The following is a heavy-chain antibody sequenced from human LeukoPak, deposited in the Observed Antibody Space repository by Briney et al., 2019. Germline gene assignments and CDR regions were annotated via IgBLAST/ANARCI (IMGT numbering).Heavy chain of an antibody. V-gene: IGHV3-23*01. Sequence: GGSLRLSCEASGFTFSTYGMSWVRQAPGKGLEWVSAISGNGVKTYYADSVKGRFTISRDNSKSTLYLQMSSLRAEDTAVYYCAKDLHWGFDYWGQGILVTVSS. D-gene: IGHD7-27*01. CDR2: ISGNGVKT. CDR1: GFTFSTYG. J-gene: IGHJ4*02. CDR3: AKDLHWGFDY.